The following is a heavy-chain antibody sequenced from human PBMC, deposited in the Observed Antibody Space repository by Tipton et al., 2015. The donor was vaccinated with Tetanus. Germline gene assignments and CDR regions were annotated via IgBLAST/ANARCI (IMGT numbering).Heavy chain of an antibody. CDR2: VYYTGST. J-gene: IGHJ4*02. CDR3: AGVTAQRTELYFDH. CDR1: GGSISSPSYY. V-gene: IGHV4-61*01. Sequence: TLSLTCTVSGGSISSPSYYWSWIRQPPGKGLEWIGYVYYTGSTNHNPSLKSRVTISMDRSKNQISLQLTSVTAADTAVYFCAGVTAQRTELYFDHWGQGTLVTVSS. D-gene: IGHD6-13*01.